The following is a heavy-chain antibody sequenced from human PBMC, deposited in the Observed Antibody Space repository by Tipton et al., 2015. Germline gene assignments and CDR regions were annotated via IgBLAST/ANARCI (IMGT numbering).Heavy chain of an antibody. CDR3: ARSRYTVTPDS. J-gene: IGHJ4*02. CDR2: IYYNGNT. V-gene: IGHV4-59*12. D-gene: IGHD4-17*01. Sequence: TLSLTCTVSGDSLSTYYWSWIRQSPGKGLEWIGYIYYNGNTKYNPSLKGRVTILVDTSKNQFSLKLTSVTAADTAVYYCARSRYTVTPDSWGQGTLVTVSS. CDR1: GDSLSTYY.